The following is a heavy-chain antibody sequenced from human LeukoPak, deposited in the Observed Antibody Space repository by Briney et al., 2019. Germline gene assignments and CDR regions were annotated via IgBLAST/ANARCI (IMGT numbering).Heavy chain of an antibody. CDR2: IYHSGST. V-gene: IGHV4-39*01. D-gene: IGHD3-22*01. J-gene: IGHJ5*02. CDR1: GGSISSSSYY. CDR3: ARWITTYLFDP. Sequence: SETLSLTCTVSGGSISSSSYYWGWIRQPPGKGLEWIGSIYHSGSTYYNPSLKSRVTISVDTSKNQFSLKLSSVTAADTAVYYCARWITTYLFDPWGQGTLVTVSS.